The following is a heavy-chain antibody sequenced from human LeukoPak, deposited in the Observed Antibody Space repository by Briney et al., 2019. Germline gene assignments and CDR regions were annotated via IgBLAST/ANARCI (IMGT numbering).Heavy chain of an antibody. V-gene: IGHV5-51*01. J-gene: IGHJ5*02. CDR2: IYPGDSDT. D-gene: IGHD3-10*01. CDR1: GYSFTDYW. Sequence: GESLKISCKGSGYSFTDYWIGWVRQMPGKGLECMGIIYPGDSDTIYSPSFQGQVTISADRSISTAYLQWSSLEASDTAMYYCARQGTYYYGSGSYNWFDPWGQGTLVTVSS. CDR3: ARQGTYYYGSGSYNWFDP.